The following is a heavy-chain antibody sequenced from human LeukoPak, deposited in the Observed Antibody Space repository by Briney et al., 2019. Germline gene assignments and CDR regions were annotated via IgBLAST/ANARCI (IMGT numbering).Heavy chain of an antibody. CDR2: ISVYNGNI. CDR1: GYTFTSYG. D-gene: IGHD6-19*01. V-gene: IGHV1-18*01. CDR3: ARDAPSVAVAGGPDY. J-gene: IGHJ4*02. Sequence: GASVKVSRKASGYTFTSYGISWVRQAPGQGLEWMGWISVYNGNIHYAQKLQGRVTMTTDTFTSTAYMELRSLTSDDTAIYYCARDAPSVAVAGGPDYWGQGTLVSVSS.